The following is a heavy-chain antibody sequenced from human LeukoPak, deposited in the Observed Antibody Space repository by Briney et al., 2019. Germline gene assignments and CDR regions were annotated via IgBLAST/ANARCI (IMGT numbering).Heavy chain of an antibody. Sequence: SETLTLTCAVYGGSFSDYYWSWIRQPPGKGLEWIGEINHSGSTNYNPSLTSLKSRVTISVDTSKSQFSLKLSSVTAADTAVYYCARGVGHCGGDCSDLDYWGQGTLVTVSS. D-gene: IGHD2-21*02. J-gene: IGHJ4*02. CDR2: INHSGST. CDR1: GGSFSDYY. V-gene: IGHV4-34*01. CDR3: ARGVGHCGGDCSDLDY.